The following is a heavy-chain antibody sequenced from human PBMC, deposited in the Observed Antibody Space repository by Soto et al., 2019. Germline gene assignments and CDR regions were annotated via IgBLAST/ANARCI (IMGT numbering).Heavy chain of an antibody. CDR1: GYTFTSYY. D-gene: IGHD6-19*01. J-gene: IGHJ4*02. V-gene: IGHV1-46*01. Sequence: ASGKVSCKASGYTFTSYYMHWVRQAPGQGLEWMGIINPSGSSTSYAQKLQGRVTMTQDTSTSTVYMELRSLRSADMAVYYCARPGYRSGWTFDYWGQGTLVSVSS. CDR2: INPSGSST. CDR3: ARPGYRSGWTFDY.